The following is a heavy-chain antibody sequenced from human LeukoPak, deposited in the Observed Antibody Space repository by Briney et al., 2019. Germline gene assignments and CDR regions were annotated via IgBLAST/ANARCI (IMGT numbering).Heavy chain of an antibody. CDR3: TRVVVVAAT. D-gene: IGHD2-15*01. CDR2: IRSKANSYAT. Sequence: PGGSLRLSCAASGFTFSGSAMHWVRQASGKGLEWVGRIRSKANSYATAYAASVKGRFTISRDDSKNTAYLQMNSLKTEDTAVYYCTRVVVVAATWGQGTLVTVSS. CDR1: GFTFSGSA. V-gene: IGHV3-73*01. J-gene: IGHJ5*02.